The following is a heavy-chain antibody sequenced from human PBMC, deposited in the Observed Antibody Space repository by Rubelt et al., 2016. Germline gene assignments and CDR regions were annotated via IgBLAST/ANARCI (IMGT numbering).Heavy chain of an antibody. CDR2: ISGDIDTI. V-gene: IGHV3-48*04. D-gene: IGHD4-11*01. CDR1: GFTFKNHG. CDR3: ARGYYSNSFDY. J-gene: IGHJ4*02. Sequence: GGGVVQPGRSLRLSCAVSGFTFKNHGMHWVRQAPGKGLEWVSYISGDIDTIYYADSVRGRFTISRDNAKNSLYLQMNSLRAEDTAVYYCARGYYSNSFDYWGQGTLVTVSS.